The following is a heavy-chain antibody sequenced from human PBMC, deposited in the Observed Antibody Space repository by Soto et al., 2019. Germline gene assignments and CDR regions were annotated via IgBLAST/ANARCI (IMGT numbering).Heavy chain of an antibody. CDR1: GGTFSSYA. CDR3: ARPYCSSTSCSLFDY. J-gene: IGHJ4*02. CDR2: IIPIFGTA. D-gene: IGHD2-2*01. Sequence: SVKVSCKASGGTFSSYAISWVRQAPGQGLEWMGGIIPIFGTANYAQKFQGRVTITADKSTSTAYMELSSLRSEDTAVYYCARPYCSSTSCSLFDYWGQGTLVTVSS. V-gene: IGHV1-69*06.